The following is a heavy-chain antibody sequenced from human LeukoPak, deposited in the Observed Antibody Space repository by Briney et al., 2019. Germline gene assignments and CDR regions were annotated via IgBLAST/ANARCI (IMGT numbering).Heavy chain of an antibody. D-gene: IGHD1-26*01. CDR2: IVPNSGGT. V-gene: IGHV1-2*02. J-gene: IGHJ4*02. CDR1: GYTFTDYY. Sequence: ASVKVSCKTSGYTFTDYYIHWVRQAPGQGLEWMGWIVPNSGGTKYAQKFQGRVTMTRDTSISTAYMELSRLRYDDTAVYYCATLGATSFDHWGQGTLVTVSS. CDR3: ATLGATSFDH.